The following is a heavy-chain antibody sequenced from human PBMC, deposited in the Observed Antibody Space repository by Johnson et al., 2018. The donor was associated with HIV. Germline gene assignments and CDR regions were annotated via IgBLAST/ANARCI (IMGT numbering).Heavy chain of an antibody. J-gene: IGHJ3*02. CDR1: GFTFDDYG. CDR3: AAPDIVVVVALEGDAFDI. Sequence: VQLVESGGGVVRPGGSLRLSCAASGFTFDDYGMSWVRQAPGKGLEWVSGINWNGGSTGYADSVKGRFPISRDNSKNTLYLQMNSLRAEDTAVYYCAAPDIVVVVALEGDAFDIWGQGTMVTVSS. V-gene: IGHV3-20*04. D-gene: IGHD2-15*01. CDR2: INWNGGST.